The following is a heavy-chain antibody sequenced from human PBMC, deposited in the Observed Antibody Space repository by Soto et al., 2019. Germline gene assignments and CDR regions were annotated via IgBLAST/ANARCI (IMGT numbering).Heavy chain of an antibody. V-gene: IGHV3-53*02. J-gene: IGHJ1*01. Sequence: EVQLVETGGGLIQPGGSLRLSCAASGFTVSSNYMSWVRQAPGKGLEWVSVIYSGGSTYYADSVKGRFTISRDNSKNTLYLQMNSLRAEDTAVYYCARAPSGYYDAYFQHWGQGTLVTVSS. CDR1: GFTVSSNY. CDR3: ARAPSGYYDAYFQH. CDR2: IYSGGST. D-gene: IGHD3-22*01.